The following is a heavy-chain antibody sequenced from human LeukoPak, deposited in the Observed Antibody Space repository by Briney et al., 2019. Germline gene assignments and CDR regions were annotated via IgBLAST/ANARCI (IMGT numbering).Heavy chain of an antibody. CDR2: ICRNWGST. J-gene: IGHJ4*02. V-gene: IGHV3-64*01. D-gene: IGHD5-24*01. Sequence: PGGSLRLSFAASGFTFSSYVMHSLRPAPGKELEYVSAICRNWGSTYYANSVRGRFTLSRDSSKHTLYLQMSSLRAGHVAVYYLPRTRGGSRDGYNPLDYWGQGTLVIVSS. CDR3: PRTRGGSRDGYNPLDY. CDR1: GFTFSSYV.